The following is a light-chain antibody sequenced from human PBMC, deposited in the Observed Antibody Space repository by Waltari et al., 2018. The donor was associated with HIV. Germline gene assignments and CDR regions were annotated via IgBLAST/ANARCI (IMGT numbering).Light chain of an antibody. CDR3: LQYDDLPLT. Sequence: QMTQSPSSLSASVGDRVTITCQASQHIATNLNWFQQKPGKAPKLLIYDVSKLETGVPSRFTGGGSGATFTFTITSLRPEDIATYYCLQYDDLPLTFGGGTKVELK. J-gene: IGKJ4*01. CDR2: DVS. V-gene: IGKV1-33*01. CDR1: QHIATN.